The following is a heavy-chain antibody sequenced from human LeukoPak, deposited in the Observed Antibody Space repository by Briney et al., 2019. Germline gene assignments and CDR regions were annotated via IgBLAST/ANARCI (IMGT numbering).Heavy chain of an antibody. CDR1: GFTFSSYG. D-gene: IGHD3-10*01. CDR2: IWYDGSNK. Sequence: GGSLRLSCAASGFTFSSYGMHWVRQAPGKGLEWVAVIWYDGSNKYYADSVKGRFTISRDNSKNTLYLQMNNLRAEDMEAYFCRKRGIVIRGLLVMGYHQEAYHYDFWGQGVLVTVSS. CDR3: RKRGIVIRGLLVMGYHQEAYHYDF. J-gene: IGHJ4*02. V-gene: IGHV3-33*01.